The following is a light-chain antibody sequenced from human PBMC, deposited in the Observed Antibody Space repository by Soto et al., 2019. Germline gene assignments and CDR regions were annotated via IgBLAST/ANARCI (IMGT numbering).Light chain of an antibody. V-gene: IGKV3-11*01. CDR1: QSVSRS. CDR2: DAS. Sequence: EIVFTQSPATPSLSPGERAPPSCRASQSVSRSLAWYQQKPGQAPRLLIYDASNRATGIPARFSGSGSGTDFTLTISSLEPEDFAVYYCQHRANWPLTFGGGTKVDIK. J-gene: IGKJ4*01. CDR3: QHRANWPLT.